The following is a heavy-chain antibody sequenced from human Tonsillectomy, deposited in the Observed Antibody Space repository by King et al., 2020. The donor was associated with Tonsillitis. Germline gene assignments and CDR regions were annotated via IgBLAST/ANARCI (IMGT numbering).Heavy chain of an antibody. D-gene: IGHD3-10*01. CDR1: GFRFSSYA. V-gene: IGHV3-23*04. CDR3: ATAQYGSANYYENY. Sequence: VQLVESGGGLIQPGGSLRLSCAASGFRFSSYAVSWVRQAPGKGLEWVSAISGSGYNTYYADSVKGRFTISRDNSKNTLSLQMNSLRAEDTAVYYYATAQYGSANYYENYWGQGTLVTVSS. CDR2: ISGSGYNT. J-gene: IGHJ4*02.